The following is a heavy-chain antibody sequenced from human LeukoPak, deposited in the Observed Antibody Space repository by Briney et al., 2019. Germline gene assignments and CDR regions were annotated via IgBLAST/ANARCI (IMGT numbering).Heavy chain of an antibody. CDR3: ARTLDGSYYVLDY. CDR1: GFTVSSNY. CDR2: IYSGGST. D-gene: IGHD1-26*01. J-gene: IGHJ4*02. Sequence: GGSLRLSCAASGFTVSSNYMSWVRQAPGKGLEWVSVIYSGGSTYYADSVKGRVTISRDNSKNTLYLQMNSLRAEDTAVYYCARTLDGSYYVLDYWGQGTLVTVSS. V-gene: IGHV3-53*01.